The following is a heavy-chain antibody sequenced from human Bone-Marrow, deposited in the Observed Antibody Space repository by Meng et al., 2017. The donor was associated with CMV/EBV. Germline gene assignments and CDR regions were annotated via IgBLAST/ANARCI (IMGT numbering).Heavy chain of an antibody. V-gene: IGHV1-18*01. CDR2: ISAYNGNT. D-gene: IGHD3-3*01. CDR3: ARAETVWSGYYTEYYFDY. CDR1: GYTFIRYG. J-gene: IGHJ4*02. Sequence: ASVKVSCKTSGYTFIRYGINWVRQAPGQGLEWMGWISAYNGNTNYAQKLQGRVTMTTDTSTSTAYMELRSLRSDDTAVYYCARAETVWSGYYTEYYFDYWGQGTLVTVSS.